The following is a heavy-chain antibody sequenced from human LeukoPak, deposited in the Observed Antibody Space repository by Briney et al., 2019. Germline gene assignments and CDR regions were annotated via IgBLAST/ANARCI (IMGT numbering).Heavy chain of an antibody. J-gene: IGHJ4*02. V-gene: IGHV3-21*01. CDR1: GFTFSSYS. CDR3: ARVGGGALRYFDWLWIDY. D-gene: IGHD3-9*01. CDR2: ISSSSSYI. Sequence: PGGSLRLSCAASGFTFSSYSMNWVRQAPGKGLEWVSSISSSSSYIYYADSVKGRFTISRDNAKNSPYLQMNSLRAEDTAVYYCARVGGGALRYFDWLWIDYWGQGTLVTVSS.